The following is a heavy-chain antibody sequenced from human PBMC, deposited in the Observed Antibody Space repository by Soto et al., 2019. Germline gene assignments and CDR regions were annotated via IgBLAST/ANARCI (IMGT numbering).Heavy chain of an antibody. V-gene: IGHV3-74*01. CDR2: MNCDGSIT. J-gene: IGHJ5*02. D-gene: IGHD2-15*01. Sequence: PGGSLRLSCAASGFTISGYCMHWVRQGPGKGLAWVSRMNCDGSITNYADSVKGRFTISRDNSKNTLYLQMNSLRAEDTAVYYCAKAFCSGGSCYLTRFDPWGQGTLVTVSS. CDR3: AKAFCSGGSCYLTRFDP. CDR1: GFTISGYC.